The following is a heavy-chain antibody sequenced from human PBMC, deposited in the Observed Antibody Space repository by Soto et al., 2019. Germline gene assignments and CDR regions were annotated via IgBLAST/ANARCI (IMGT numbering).Heavy chain of an antibody. CDR3: AGDPYYYASDY. CDR2: ISDSGSDI. CDR1: GFSFGDHY. J-gene: IGHJ4*02. D-gene: IGHD3-10*01. V-gene: IGHV3-11*01. Sequence: QVLLVESGGGLVKPGGSLRLSCAASGFSFGDHYMTWIRQAPGKGLEWISYISDSGSDIYYADSVKGRFTVSRDNAKNSLYLQMSSLRAEDTAVYYCAGDPYYYASDYWGQGTLVTVSS.